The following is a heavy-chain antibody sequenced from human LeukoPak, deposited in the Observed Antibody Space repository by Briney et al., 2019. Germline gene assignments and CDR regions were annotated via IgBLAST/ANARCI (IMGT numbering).Heavy chain of an antibody. CDR1: GGTFISYA. CDR2: IIPIFGTA. J-gene: IGHJ4*02. D-gene: IGHD3-10*01. CDR3: TTQTHMVRGVTVDY. V-gene: IGHV1-69*13. Sequence: ASVKVSCKASGGTFISYAISWVRQAPGQGLEWTGGIIPIFGTANYAQKFQGRVTITADESTSTAYMELSSLRSEDTAVYYCTTQTHMVRGVTVDYWGQGTLVTVSS.